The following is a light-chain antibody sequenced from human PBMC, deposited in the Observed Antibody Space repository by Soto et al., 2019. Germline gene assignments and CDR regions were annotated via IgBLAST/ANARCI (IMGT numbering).Light chain of an antibody. J-gene: IGLJ2*01. CDR1: SSDVGGYNF. Sequence: QAVVAQPASVSGSPGQSLTISCTGTSSDVGGYNFVSWYQQYPGKAPKLMIYDVSSRPSGISTRFSGSKSGNTASLTISGLQAEDEADYYCSSYARNRDVLFGGGTKVTVL. CDR2: DVS. V-gene: IGLV2-14*03. CDR3: SSYARNRDVL.